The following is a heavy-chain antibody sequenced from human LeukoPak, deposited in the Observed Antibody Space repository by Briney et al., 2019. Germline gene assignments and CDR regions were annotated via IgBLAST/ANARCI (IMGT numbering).Heavy chain of an antibody. Sequence: GGSLRLSCAASGFTFSGFAMSWVRRTPGKGLEWVSGISGSGDNTLYADSVKGRFTISRDNSKNTLYLQMNSLRAEDTAVYYCAKVLVLVSANRYYFDYWGQGTLVTVSS. J-gene: IGHJ4*02. V-gene: IGHV3-23*01. D-gene: IGHD2-15*01. CDR3: AKVLVLVSANRYYFDY. CDR1: GFTFSGFA. CDR2: ISGSGDNT.